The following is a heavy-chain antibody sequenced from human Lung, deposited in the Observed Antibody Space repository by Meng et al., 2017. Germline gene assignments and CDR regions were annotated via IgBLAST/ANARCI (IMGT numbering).Heavy chain of an antibody. Sequence: AQLVGAGGGVENPGSRGKSSCKASGGTFSSYAISWVRQAPGQGLEWMGGIIPIFGTANYAQKFQGRVTITADESTSTAYMELSSLRSEDTAVYYCARKGYSSSSGNNYWGQGTLVTVSS. CDR1: GGTFSSYA. CDR2: IIPIFGTA. J-gene: IGHJ4*02. CDR3: ARKGYSSSSGNNY. D-gene: IGHD6-6*01. V-gene: IGHV1-69*01.